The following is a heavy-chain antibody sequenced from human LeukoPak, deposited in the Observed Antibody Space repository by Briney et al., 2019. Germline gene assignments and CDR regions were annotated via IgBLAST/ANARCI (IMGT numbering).Heavy chain of an antibody. Sequence: GGSLRLSCAASGFTFSTYSMNWVRQAPGKGLEWVSSISDVSTYIYYADSVKGRFTISRDNAKNSLYLQMNSLRAEGTAVYYCARGRGADYGGNSGYFDYWGQGTLVTVSS. V-gene: IGHV3-21*01. D-gene: IGHD4-23*01. CDR3: ARGRGADYGGNSGYFDY. J-gene: IGHJ4*02. CDR2: ISDVSTYI. CDR1: GFTFSTYS.